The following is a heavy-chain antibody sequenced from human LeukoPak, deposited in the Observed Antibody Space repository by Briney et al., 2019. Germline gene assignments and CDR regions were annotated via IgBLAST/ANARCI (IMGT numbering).Heavy chain of an antibody. Sequence: GGSLRLSCAASGFTFCSYRMDWVRQAPGKGLEWVAVISCDGSNKHYACYVKGRSTISRDNSKNPLYLQMNSLRAEDTAVYYCAKDYFPCYDSSGYYGDFDYWGQGTLVTVSS. J-gene: IGHJ4*02. CDR3: AKDYFPCYDSSGYYGDFDY. CDR2: ISCDGSNK. CDR1: GFTFCSYR. V-gene: IGHV3-30*18. D-gene: IGHD3-22*01.